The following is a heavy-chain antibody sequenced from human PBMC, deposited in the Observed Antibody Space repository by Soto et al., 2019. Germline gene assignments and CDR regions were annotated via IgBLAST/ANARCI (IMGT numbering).Heavy chain of an antibody. CDR1: GNSFTTYW. CDR3: ARHESSYGYMAPDV. V-gene: IGHV5-51*01. D-gene: IGHD5-18*01. J-gene: IGHJ6*02. Sequence: WESLTSPCTCSGNSFTTYWIGWVRQMPGKGLEWMGMIYPDDSDTRYSPSFQGQVTISADKSTSTAYLQWSSLKASDTAMYYCARHESSYGYMAPDVWGQGTTVTVSS. CDR2: IYPDDSDT.